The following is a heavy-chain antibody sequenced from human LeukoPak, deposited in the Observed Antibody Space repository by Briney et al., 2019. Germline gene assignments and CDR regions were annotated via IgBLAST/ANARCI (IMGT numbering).Heavy chain of an antibody. V-gene: IGHV4-4*09. CDR3: ARHYPGDYYYYYMDV. D-gene: IGHD1-26*01. CDR1: GGSISSYY. Sequence: SETLSLTCTVSGGSISSYYWRWIRQPPGKGLEWIGYTYTSGSTNYNPSLKSRATISVDTSKNQFSLKLSSVTAADTAVYYCARHYPGDYYYYYMDVWGKGTTVTVSS. CDR2: TYTSGST. J-gene: IGHJ6*03.